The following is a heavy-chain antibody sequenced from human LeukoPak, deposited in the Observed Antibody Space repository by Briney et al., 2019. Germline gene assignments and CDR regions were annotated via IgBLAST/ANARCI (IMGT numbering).Heavy chain of an antibody. D-gene: IGHD6-6*01. Sequence: GRSLRLSCAASGFTFSSYAMHWVRQAPGKGLEWVAVISYDGSNKYYADSVKGRFTISRDNSKNPLYLQMNSLRAEDTAVYYCAREQLVPGFVFDYWGQGTLVTVSS. CDR2: ISYDGSNK. V-gene: IGHV3-30-3*01. CDR3: AREQLVPGFVFDY. CDR1: GFTFSSYA. J-gene: IGHJ4*02.